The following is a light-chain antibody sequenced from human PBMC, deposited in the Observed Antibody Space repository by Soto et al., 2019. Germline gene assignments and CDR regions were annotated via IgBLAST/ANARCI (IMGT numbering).Light chain of an antibody. CDR2: DVS. V-gene: IGLV2-11*01. J-gene: IGLJ1*01. CDR3: CSYAGSYTWV. Sequence: QSALTQPRSVSGSPGQSVTISCTGTSSDVGGYNYVSWYQQHPGKAPKLMIYDVSKRPSGVPDRFSGSESGNTASLTISGLQAEDEADYSCCSYAGSYTWVFGTGTKVTVL. CDR1: SSDVGGYNY.